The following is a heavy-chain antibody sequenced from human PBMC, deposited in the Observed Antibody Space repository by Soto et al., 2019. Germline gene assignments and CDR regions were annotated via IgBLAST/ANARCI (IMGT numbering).Heavy chain of an antibody. Sequence: GASVKVSCKASGYTFTSYAMHWVRQAPGQRLEWMGWINAGNGNTKYSQKFQGRVTITRDTSASTAYMELSSLRSEDTAVYYCARGERSSWSEFDYWGQGTLVTVSS. D-gene: IGHD6-13*01. V-gene: IGHV1-3*01. CDR2: INAGNGNT. J-gene: IGHJ4*02. CDR3: ARGERSSWSEFDY. CDR1: GYTFTSYA.